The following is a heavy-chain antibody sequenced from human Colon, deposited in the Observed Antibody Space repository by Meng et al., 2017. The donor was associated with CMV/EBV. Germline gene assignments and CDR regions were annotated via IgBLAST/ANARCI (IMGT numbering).Heavy chain of an antibody. Sequence: ASVKVSCQASGYTFPGYYMHWVRQAPGQGLEWMGWINPNSGGTNYAQKFQGRVTMTRDTSISTAYMELSRLRSDDTAVYYCARDLVNCSSTSCFTYGMDVWGQGTTVTVSS. CDR1: GYTFPGYY. D-gene: IGHD2-2*01. J-gene: IGHJ6*02. V-gene: IGHV1-2*02. CDR3: ARDLVNCSSTSCFTYGMDV. CDR2: INPNSGGT.